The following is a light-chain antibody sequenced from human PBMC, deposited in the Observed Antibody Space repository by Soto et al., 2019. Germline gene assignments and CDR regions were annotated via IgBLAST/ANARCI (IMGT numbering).Light chain of an antibody. J-gene: IGKJ2*01. CDR2: GAS. V-gene: IGKV1-6*01. Sequence: QMTQSPSSLSASVGDRVTITCRASQDIRKDLAWYQQKPGKAPQILVYGASTLQTGVASRFSGSGSATDFTLTISSLQPEDSAAYYCLQDYNYPFTFGQGTKVDIK. CDR3: LQDYNYPFT. CDR1: QDIRKD.